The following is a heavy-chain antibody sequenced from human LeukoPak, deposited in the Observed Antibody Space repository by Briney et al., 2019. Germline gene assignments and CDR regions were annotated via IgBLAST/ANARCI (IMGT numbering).Heavy chain of an antibody. CDR3: AKEGIAVAGPVYYYYYGMDV. D-gene: IGHD6-19*01. CDR2: ISGSGGST. J-gene: IGHJ6*02. CDR1: GFTFSSYD. V-gene: IGHV3-23*01. Sequence: PGGSLRLSCAASGFTFSSYDMSWVRQAPGKGLEWVSAISGSGGSTYYADSVKGRFTISRDNSKNTLYLQMNSLRAEDTAVYYCAKEGIAVAGPVYYYYYGMDVWGQGTTVTVSS.